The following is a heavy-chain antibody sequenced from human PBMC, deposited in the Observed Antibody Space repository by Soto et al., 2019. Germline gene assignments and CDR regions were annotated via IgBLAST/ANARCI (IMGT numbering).Heavy chain of an antibody. V-gene: IGHV3-23*01. CDR2: ISGSGGST. J-gene: IGHJ5*02. Sequence: GGSLRLSCAASGFTFSSYAMHWVRQAPGKGLEWVSAISGSGGSTYYADSVKGRFSISRDNSKNTLYLQMNSLRAEDTAVYYCAKPAAAGTFNWFDPWGQGTLVTVSS. CDR1: GFTFSSYA. D-gene: IGHD6-13*01. CDR3: AKPAAAGTFNWFDP.